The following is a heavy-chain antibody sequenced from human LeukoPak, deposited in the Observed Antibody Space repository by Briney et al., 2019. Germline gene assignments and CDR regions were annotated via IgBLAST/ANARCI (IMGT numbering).Heavy chain of an antibody. V-gene: IGHV3-23*01. CDR1: GFTFSSSA. Sequence: GGSLRLSCAASGFTFSSSAMSWVRQAPGKGLEWVSASSGSGGGSYYAESVKGRFTISRDTSKNTLSLQMNSLRVEDTAVYYCAKGIGRYLFDSWGQGTLVTVSS. CDR2: SSGSGGGS. J-gene: IGHJ4*02. D-gene: IGHD2-2*02. CDR3: AKGIGRYLFDS.